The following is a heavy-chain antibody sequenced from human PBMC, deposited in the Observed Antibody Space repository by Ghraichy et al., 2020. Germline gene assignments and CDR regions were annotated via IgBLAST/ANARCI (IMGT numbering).Heavy chain of an antibody. J-gene: IGHJ4*02. CDR2: IWYDGGSK. V-gene: IGHV3-33*01. Sequence: GGSLRLSCAASGFTFNNYGMHWVRQAPGKGLEWVALIWYDGGSKYYADSVEGRFTISRDKSKKTLYLQMDSLRVEDTAVYYCARASPENVATGPGDYWGQGTLGTVAS. D-gene: IGHD1-14*01. CDR1: GFTFNNYG. CDR3: ARASPENVATGPGDY.